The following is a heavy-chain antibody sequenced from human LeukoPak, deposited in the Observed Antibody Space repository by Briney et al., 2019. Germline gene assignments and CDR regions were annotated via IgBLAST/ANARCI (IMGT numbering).Heavy chain of an antibody. Sequence: PGRSLRLSCAASGFTFSSYAMHWVRQAPGKGLEWVAVISYDGSNKYYADSVKGRFTISRDNSKNTLYLQMNSLRAEDTAVYYCAKGYFGSTVTDTSSFDYWGQGTLVTVSS. CDR3: AKGYFGSTVTDTSSFDY. D-gene: IGHD4-11*01. V-gene: IGHV3-30-3*01. CDR2: ISYDGSNK. CDR1: GFTFSSYA. J-gene: IGHJ4*02.